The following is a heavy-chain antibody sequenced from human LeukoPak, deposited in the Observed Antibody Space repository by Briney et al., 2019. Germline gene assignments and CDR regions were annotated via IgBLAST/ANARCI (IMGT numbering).Heavy chain of an antibody. CDR3: ARRITMVRGVIWDY. D-gene: IGHD3-10*01. V-gene: IGHV4-59*01. J-gene: IGHJ4*02. Sequence: SETLSLTCTVSGGSISSYYWSWIRQPPGKGLEWIGYIYYSGSTYYNPSLKSRVTISVDTSKNQFSLKLSSVTAADTAVYYCARRITMVRGVIWDYWGQGTLVTVSS. CDR2: IYYSGST. CDR1: GGSISSYY.